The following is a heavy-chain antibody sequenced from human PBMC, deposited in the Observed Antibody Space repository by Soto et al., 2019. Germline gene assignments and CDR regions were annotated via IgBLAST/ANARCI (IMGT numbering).Heavy chain of an antibody. CDR2: ISSGGSSI. D-gene: IGHD2-15*01. CDR1: GFSFSSHN. Sequence: EVQLVESGGGLVQPGGSLRLSCAASGFSFSSHNMNWVRQAPGKGLEWIAYISSGGSSIYYADSVKGRFIISRDNAKNSLYLQMDSLRAEDTALYYCARSGDYRLDCWGQGTLVTVSS. J-gene: IGHJ4*02. V-gene: IGHV3-48*01. CDR3: ARSGDYRLDC.